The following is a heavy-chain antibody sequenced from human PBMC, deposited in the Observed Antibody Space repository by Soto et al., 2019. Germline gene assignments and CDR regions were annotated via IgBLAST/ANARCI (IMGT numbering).Heavy chain of an antibody. CDR3: ARMYAWGLFHYSNDAFDI. CDR2: MNPNSGNT. Sequence: ASVKVSCKASGYTFTSYDINWVRQATGQGLEWMGWMNPNSGNTGYAQKFQGRVTMTRNTSISTAYMELSSLRSEDTAVYYCARMYAWGLFHYSNDAFDIWGQGTMVTVSS. V-gene: IGHV1-8*01. J-gene: IGHJ3*02. D-gene: IGHD3-10*01. CDR1: GYTFTSYD.